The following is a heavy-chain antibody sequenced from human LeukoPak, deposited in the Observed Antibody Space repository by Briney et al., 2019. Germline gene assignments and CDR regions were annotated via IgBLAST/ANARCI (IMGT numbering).Heavy chain of an antibody. CDR2: ISSSSSYI. Sequence: GGSLRLSCAASGFTFSSYSMNWVRQAPGKGLEWVSSISSSSSYIYYADSVRGRFTISRDNSKNTLYLQMNSLRAEDTAVYYCARSPGGSFLLNDYWGQGTLVTVSS. D-gene: IGHD1-26*01. CDR1: GFTFSSYS. J-gene: IGHJ4*02. V-gene: IGHV3-21*01. CDR3: ARSPGGSFLLNDY.